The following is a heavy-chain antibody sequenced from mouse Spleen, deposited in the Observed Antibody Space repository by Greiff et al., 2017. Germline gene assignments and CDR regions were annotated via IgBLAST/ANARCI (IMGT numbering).Heavy chain of an antibody. CDR2: INPNNGGT. Sequence: EVQLQQSGPELVKPGASVKISCKASGYTFTDYYMNWVKQSHGKSLEWIGDINPNNGGTSYNQKFKGKATLTVDKSSSTAYMELRSLTSEDSAVYYCATPTADDYDKAWFAYWGQGTLVTVSA. J-gene: IGHJ3*01. CDR1: GYTFTDYY. CDR3: ATPTADDYDKAWFAY. D-gene: IGHD2-4*01. V-gene: IGHV1-26*01.